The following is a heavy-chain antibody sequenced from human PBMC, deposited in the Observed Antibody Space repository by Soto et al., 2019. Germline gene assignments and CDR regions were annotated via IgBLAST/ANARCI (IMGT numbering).Heavy chain of an antibody. D-gene: IGHD6-19*01. CDR1: GGSISGSRYY. Sequence: QLQLQESGPGLVKPSETLSLTCTVSGGSISGSRYYWGWIRQPPGKGLEWIGTIYYSGAAYYNPSLKSRVTISVDTSMNQFSMKLNSVTAADTAVYYCTYMLGQWLPRDWGQGTVVTVSS. CDR3: TYMLGQWLPRD. J-gene: IGHJ4*02. CDR2: IYYSGAA. V-gene: IGHV4-39*01.